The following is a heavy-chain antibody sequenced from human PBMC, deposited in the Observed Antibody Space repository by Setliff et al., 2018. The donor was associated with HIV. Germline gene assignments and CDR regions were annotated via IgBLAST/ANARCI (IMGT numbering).Heavy chain of an antibody. V-gene: IGHV3-11*05. CDR3: ARDRGYDLDCFDY. CDR2: IGSLGDK. D-gene: IGHD5-12*01. J-gene: IGHJ4*02. Sequence: GGSLRLSCVGSGFTFNDYHISWIRQAPGKGLEWISYIGSLGDKEYADSVKGRFTIARDNARKSVYLQIDSLRAEDTAVYYCARDRGYDLDCFDYLGQGTLVTVSS. CDR1: GFTFNDYH.